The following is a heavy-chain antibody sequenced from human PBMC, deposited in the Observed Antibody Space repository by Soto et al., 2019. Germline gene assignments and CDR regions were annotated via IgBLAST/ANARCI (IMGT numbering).Heavy chain of an antibody. J-gene: IGHJ4*02. CDR2: TSGSGGST. CDR3: AQTVAGDY. Sequence: GGSLRLSCAASVFTFSSYAMSWVRQAPGKGLEWVSTTSGSGGSTYYADSVKGRFTISRDNSKNTLYLQMNSLRAEDTAVYSCAQTVAGDYWGQGTLVTVSS. D-gene: IGHD6-19*01. CDR1: VFTFSSYA. V-gene: IGHV3-23*01.